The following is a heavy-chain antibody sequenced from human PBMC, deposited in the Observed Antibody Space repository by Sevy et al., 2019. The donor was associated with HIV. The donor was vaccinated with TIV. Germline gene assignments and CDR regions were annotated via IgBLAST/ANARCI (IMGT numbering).Heavy chain of an antibody. CDR1: GFTFSSYG. D-gene: IGHD3-22*01. V-gene: IGHV3-30*18. CDR3: AKAFGGSGYYYFDY. J-gene: IGHJ4*02. CDR2: ISYDGSNK. Sequence: GGSLRLSCAASGFTFSSYGMHWVRQAPGNGLEWVAVISYDGSNKYYADSVKGRFTISRDNSKNTLYLQMNSLRAEDTAVYYCAKAFGGSGYYYFDYWGQGTLVTVSS.